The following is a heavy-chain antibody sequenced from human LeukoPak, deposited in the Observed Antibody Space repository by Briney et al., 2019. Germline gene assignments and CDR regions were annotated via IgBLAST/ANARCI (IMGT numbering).Heavy chain of an antibody. CDR3: AKVNTDAFDI. J-gene: IGHJ3*02. CDR2: ISWNSGSI. V-gene: IGHV3-9*01. Sequence: GGSLRLSCAASGFTFDDYAMHWVRQAPGKGLEWVSGISWNSGSIGYADSVKGRFTISRDNAKNSLYLQMNSLRAEDTALYYCAKVNTDAFDIWDQGTMVTVSS. D-gene: IGHD1/OR15-1a*01. CDR1: GFTFDDYA.